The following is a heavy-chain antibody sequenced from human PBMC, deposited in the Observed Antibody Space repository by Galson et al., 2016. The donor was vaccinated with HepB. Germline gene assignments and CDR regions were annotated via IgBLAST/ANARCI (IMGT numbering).Heavy chain of an antibody. CDR1: GFTFSSCG. J-gene: IGHJ4*02. Sequence: SLRLSCAASGFTFSSCGMGWVRQAPGKGLEWVSFISNSGDGTYNADSVKGRFTISRDNSKNTLYLQMNSLRVEDTAVYYCAKRQVGVVVAYPFDFWGQGTLVTVSS. CDR3: AKRQVGVVVAYPFDF. CDR2: ISNSGDGT. D-gene: IGHD2-15*01. V-gene: IGHV3-23*01.